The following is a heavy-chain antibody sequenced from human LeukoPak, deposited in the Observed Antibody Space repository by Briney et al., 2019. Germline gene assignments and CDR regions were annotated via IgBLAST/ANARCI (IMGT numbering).Heavy chain of an antibody. CDR1: GYSISSGYY. J-gene: IGHJ5*02. CDR3: ARATAP. Sequence: SETLSLTCAVSGYSISSGYYWGWIRQPPGKGLEWIGSIYDSGSTYYNPSLKSRVTISVDTSKNQFSLKLSSVTAADTAVYYSARATAPWGQGTLVTVSS. V-gene: IGHV4-38-2*01. D-gene: IGHD6-25*01. CDR2: IYDSGST.